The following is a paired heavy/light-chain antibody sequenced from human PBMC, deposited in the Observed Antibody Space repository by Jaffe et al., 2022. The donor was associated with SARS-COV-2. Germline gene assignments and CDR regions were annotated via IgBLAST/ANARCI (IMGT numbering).Heavy chain of an antibody. D-gene: IGHD6-13*01. CDR1: GFTFSTYG. CDR2: IWNDGTNK. J-gene: IGHJ6*02. Sequence: QVQLVASGGGVVQPGRSLRLSCAASGFTFSTYGMHWVRQAPGKGLDWVAVIWNDGTNKYYADSVKGRFTISRDNSKKTLYLQMNSLRAEDTAVYYCARELIAAAGKFYYGMDVWGQGTTVTVSS. CDR3: ARELIAAAGKFYYGMDV. V-gene: IGHV3-33*01.
Light chain of an antibody. V-gene: IGKV2-28*01. CDR3: MQTLQTPRT. J-gene: IGKJ1*01. Sequence: DIVMTQSPLSLPVTPGEPASISCRSSQSLLQINGNNYMDWYLQKPGRSPHLLIYLGSNRASGVPDRFSGSGSGTDFTLKISRVEAEDVGVYYCMQTLQTPRTFGQGTKVEIK. CDR1: QSLLQINGNNY. CDR2: LGS.